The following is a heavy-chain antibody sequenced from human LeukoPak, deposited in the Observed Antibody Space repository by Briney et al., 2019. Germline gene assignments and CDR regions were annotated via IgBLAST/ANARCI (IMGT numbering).Heavy chain of an antibody. CDR3: ARGEMGAKYYFDY. CDR1: GGTFSSYA. Sequence: ASVKVSCKASGGTFSSYAISWVRQAPGQGLEWMGGIIPIFGTANYAQKFQGRVTITADKSTSTAYMELSSLRSEDTAVYYCARGEMGAKYYFDYWGQGTLVTVSS. D-gene: IGHD1-26*01. CDR2: IIPIFGTA. V-gene: IGHV1-69*06. J-gene: IGHJ4*02.